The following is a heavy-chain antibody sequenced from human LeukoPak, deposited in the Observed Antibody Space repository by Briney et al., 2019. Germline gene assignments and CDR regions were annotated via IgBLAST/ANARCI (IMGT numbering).Heavy chain of an antibody. D-gene: IGHD6-13*01. CDR2: IKQDESEK. Sequence: HTGGSLRLSCEASGFTFNNYWMSWFRQAPGKGLEWVANIKQDESEKNYVDSVKGRFTISRDNVKNSLYLQMNSLRAEDTAVYYCARGGVYSSRGIDYWGQGTLVTVSS. V-gene: IGHV3-7*04. CDR3: ARGGVYSSRGIDY. CDR1: GFTFNNYW. J-gene: IGHJ4*02.